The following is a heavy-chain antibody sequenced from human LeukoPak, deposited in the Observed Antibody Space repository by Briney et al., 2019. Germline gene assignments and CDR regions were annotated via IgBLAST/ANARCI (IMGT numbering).Heavy chain of an antibody. CDR2: IYYSGST. J-gene: IGHJ6*02. D-gene: IGHD3-10*01. Sequence: PSETLSLTCTVSGGSISSYYWSWIRQPPGKALEWIGYIYYSGSTNYNPSLKSRVTISVDTSKNQFSLKLSSVTAADTAVYYCARARHYYGSGSYYPYYYYYGMDVWGQGTTVTVPS. CDR1: GGSISSYY. V-gene: IGHV4-59*01. CDR3: ARARHYYGSGSYYPYYYYYGMDV.